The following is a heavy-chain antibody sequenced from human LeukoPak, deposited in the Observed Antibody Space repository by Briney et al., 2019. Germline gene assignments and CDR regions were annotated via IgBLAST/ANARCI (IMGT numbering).Heavy chain of an antibody. CDR3: ARGGNWGSTRAFDI. V-gene: IGHV1-8*01. D-gene: IGHD7-27*01. J-gene: IGHJ3*02. CDR1: GYTFTSYD. CDR2: MNPNSGNT. Sequence: GASVKVSCKASGYTFTSYDINWVRQATGQGLEWMGWMNPNSGNTGYAQKFQGRVTMTRNTSINTTCMELSSLRSENTAVYYCARGGNWGSTRAFDIWGQGTMVTVSS.